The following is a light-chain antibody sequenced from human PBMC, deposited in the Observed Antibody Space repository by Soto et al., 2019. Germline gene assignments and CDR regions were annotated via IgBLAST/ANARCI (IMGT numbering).Light chain of an antibody. V-gene: IGKV3-20*01. Sequence: EIVMTQSPATLSVSPGERATLSCRASQSVSSNLAWYQQKPGQAPRLLIYDASNRATGIPDRFSGSGSGTDFTLTISRLEPEDFAVYFCQLYGSSPPRYTFAQGTKVDIK. CDR3: QLYGSSPPRYT. CDR1: QSVSSN. CDR2: DAS. J-gene: IGKJ2*01.